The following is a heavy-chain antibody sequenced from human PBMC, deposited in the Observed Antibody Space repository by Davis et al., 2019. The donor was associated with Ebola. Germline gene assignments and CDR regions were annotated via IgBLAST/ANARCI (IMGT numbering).Heavy chain of an antibody. J-gene: IGHJ4*02. V-gene: IGHV1-18*01. D-gene: IGHD1-26*01. Sequence: ASVKVSCKASGYTFTSYGISWVRQAPGQGLEWMGWIRAYNGNTNYAQKLQGRVTITRDTSASTAYMELSSLRSEDTAVYYCARSIRELLTFDYWGQGTLVTVSS. CDR2: IRAYNGNT. CDR3: ARSIRELLTFDY. CDR1: GYTFTSYG.